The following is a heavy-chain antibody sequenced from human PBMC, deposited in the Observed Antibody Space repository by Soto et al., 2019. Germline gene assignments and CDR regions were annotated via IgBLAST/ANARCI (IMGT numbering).Heavy chain of an antibody. D-gene: IGHD2-2*01. CDR1: GGTFSSYA. J-gene: IGHJ3*02. CDR2: IIPIFGTA. V-gene: IGHV1-69*13. CDR3: ARDPSPDAFDI. Sequence: ASVKVSCKASGGTFSSYAISWVRQAPGQGLEWMGGIIPIFGTANYAQKFQGRVTITADESTSTAYMELSSLRSEVTAVYYCARDPSPDAFDIWGQGTMVTVSS.